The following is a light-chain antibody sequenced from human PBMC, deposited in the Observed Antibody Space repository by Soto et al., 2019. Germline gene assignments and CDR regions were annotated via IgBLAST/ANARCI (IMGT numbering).Light chain of an antibody. CDR2: EVN. CDR3: SAYAGSNKWYV. Sequence: QSALTQPPSASGSPGQSVTISCTGTSSDVGGYNYVSWYQQDPGKAPKLMIYEVNKRPSGVPDRFSGSKSGNTASLTVSGLQAEDEADYYCSAYAGSNKWYVFGTGTKVTVL. J-gene: IGLJ1*01. V-gene: IGLV2-8*01. CDR1: SSDVGGYNY.